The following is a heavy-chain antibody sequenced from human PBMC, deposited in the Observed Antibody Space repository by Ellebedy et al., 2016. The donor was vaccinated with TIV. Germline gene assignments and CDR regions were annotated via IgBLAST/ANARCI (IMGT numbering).Heavy chain of an antibody. CDR2: VSADGTTD. CDR3: AKDFHKIPIPSGYS. V-gene: IGHV3-30*14. Sequence: PGGSLRLSCAASGVTFPKFAIHWVRQAPGRGLEWVALVSADGTTDKYADPVKGRFTISRNNSNNILFLQMDNLGLDDSAVYYCAKDFHKIPIPSGYSWGQGTLVTVSS. CDR1: GVTFPKFA. J-gene: IGHJ4*02. D-gene: IGHD3-10*01.